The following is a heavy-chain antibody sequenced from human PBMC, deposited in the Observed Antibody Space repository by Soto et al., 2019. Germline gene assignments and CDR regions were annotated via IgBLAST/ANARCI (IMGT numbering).Heavy chain of an antibody. Sequence: EVQLVESGGGLVKPGGSLRLSCAASGFTFSSYSMNWVRQAPGKGLEWVSSISSSSSYIYYADSVKGRFTISRDNAKNSLYLQKNSLRAEDTAVYYCARDPAPAAPYYFDYLGQGTLVTVSS. V-gene: IGHV3-21*01. D-gene: IGHD2-2*01. CDR1: GFTFSSYS. J-gene: IGHJ4*02. CDR3: ARDPAPAAPYYFDY. CDR2: ISSSSSYI.